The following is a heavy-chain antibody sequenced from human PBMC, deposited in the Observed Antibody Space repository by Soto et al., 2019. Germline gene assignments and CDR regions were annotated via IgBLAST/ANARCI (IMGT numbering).Heavy chain of an antibody. CDR1: GFSLNTRGVG. Sequence: QITLKESGPPLVKPTQTLTLTCTFSGFSLNTRGVGVGWIRQPPGKALEWLALIYWDDDKRYSPSLKTRLTSTQDTSENQVVLTMTTMDPVATATYYCAHILPWVGVGVGGMDVWGQGTTVTVSS. D-gene: IGHD1-26*01. CDR2: IYWDDDK. CDR3: AHILPWVGVGVGGMDV. V-gene: IGHV2-5*02. J-gene: IGHJ6*02.